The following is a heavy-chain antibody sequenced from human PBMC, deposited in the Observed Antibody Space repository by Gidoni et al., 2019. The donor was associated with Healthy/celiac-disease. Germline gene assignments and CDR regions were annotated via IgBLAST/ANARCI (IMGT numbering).Heavy chain of an antibody. Sequence: QVQLVQSGAEVKKPGASVQVYCKASGYTFTSYYMHWVRQAPGQGLEWMGIINPSGGSTSYAQKFQGRVTMTRDTSTSTVYMELSSLRSEDTAVYYCARTVATIARVNYYYGMDVWGQGTTVTVSS. CDR3: ARTVATIARVNYYYGMDV. CDR1: GYTFTSYY. D-gene: IGHD5-12*01. V-gene: IGHV1-46*01. CDR2: INPSGGST. J-gene: IGHJ6*02.